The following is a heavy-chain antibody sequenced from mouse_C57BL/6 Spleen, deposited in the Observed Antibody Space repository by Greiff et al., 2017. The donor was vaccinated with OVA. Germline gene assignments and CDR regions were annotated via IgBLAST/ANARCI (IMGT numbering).Heavy chain of an antibody. CDR1: GYTFTDYN. D-gene: IGHD2-2*01. Sequence: VLLQQSGPELVKPGASVKMSCKASGYTFTDYNMHWVKQSPGKSLEWIGYINPNNGGTSYNQKFKGKATLTVNKSSSTAYMELRSLTSEDSAVYYCARAYGYDGMDYWGQGTSVTVSS. J-gene: IGHJ4*01. V-gene: IGHV1-22*01. CDR2: INPNNGGT. CDR3: ARAYGYDGMDY.